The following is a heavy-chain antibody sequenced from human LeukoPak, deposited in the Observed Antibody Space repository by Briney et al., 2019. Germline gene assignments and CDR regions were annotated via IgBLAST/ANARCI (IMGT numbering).Heavy chain of an antibody. CDR2: ISAYNGNT. J-gene: IGHJ4*02. Sequence: ASVKVSCKASGYTFTSYGISWVRQAPGQGLEWMGWISAYNGNTNYAQKLQGRVTMTTDTSTSTAYMELRSLRSDDTAVYYCANVLVGYCSSTSCYTRGDYWAREPWSPSPQ. V-gene: IGHV1-18*01. CDR3: ANVLVGYCSSTSCYTRGDY. CDR1: GYTFTSYG. D-gene: IGHD2-2*02.